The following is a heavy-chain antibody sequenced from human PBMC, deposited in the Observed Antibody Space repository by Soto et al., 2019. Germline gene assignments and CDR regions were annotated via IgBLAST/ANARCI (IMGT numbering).Heavy chain of an antibody. J-gene: IGHJ4*02. Sequence: QVQLVQSGAEVKKPGASVKVSCKASGYTFTSYGISWVRQAPGQGLEWMGWISAYNGNTNYAQKLQGRVTMTTDTSTSTDYMELRSLRADDTSVYYCARDLDERDGCNYFDYWGQGTLVTVSS. D-gene: IGHD5-12*01. CDR1: GYTFTSYG. CDR2: ISAYNGNT. V-gene: IGHV1-18*01. CDR3: ARDLDERDGCNYFDY.